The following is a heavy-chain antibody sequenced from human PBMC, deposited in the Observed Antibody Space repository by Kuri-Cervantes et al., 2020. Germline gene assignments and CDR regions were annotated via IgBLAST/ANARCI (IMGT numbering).Heavy chain of an antibody. CDR2: IWYDGSQK. J-gene: IGHJ6*03. D-gene: IGHD2-2*01. CDR1: GFTFSSYG. CDR3: ARCLQLLFYYYMDV. Sequence: GGSVGVCCGASGFTFSSYGMYWVRQTPDKGLEWVAVIWYDGSQKYYADSVKGRFTISRDNSKNTLYLQMNSLRAEDTAVYYCARCLQLLFYYYMDVWGKGTMVTVSS. V-gene: IGHV3-33*07.